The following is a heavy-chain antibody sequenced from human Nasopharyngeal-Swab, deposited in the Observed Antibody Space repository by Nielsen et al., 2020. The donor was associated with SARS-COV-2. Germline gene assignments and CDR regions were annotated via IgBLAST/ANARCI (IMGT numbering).Heavy chain of an antibody. J-gene: IGHJ4*02. CDR3: AKEYSSGWYFPGY. Sequence: GESLKISCAASGFTFNIYAMAWVRQAPGKGLEWVSAISGSGGSTYYADSVKGRFTISRDNSKNTLYLQMNSLRAEDTAVYYCAKEYSSGWYFPGYWGQGTLVTVSS. CDR2: ISGSGGST. CDR1: GFTFNIYA. V-gene: IGHV3-23*01. D-gene: IGHD6-19*01.